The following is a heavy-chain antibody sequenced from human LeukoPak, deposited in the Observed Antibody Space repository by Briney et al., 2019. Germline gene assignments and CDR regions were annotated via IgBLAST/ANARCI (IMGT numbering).Heavy chain of an antibody. D-gene: IGHD6-19*01. V-gene: IGHV3-30-3*01. CDR3: AREISVAGFYYYGMDV. Sequence: GRSLRLSCAASGFTFSSYAMHWVRQAPGKGLEWVAVISYDGSNKYYADSVKGRFTISRDNFKNTLYLQMNSLRAEDTAVYYCAREISVAGFYYYGMDVWGQGTTVTVSS. CDR2: ISYDGSNK. J-gene: IGHJ6*02. CDR1: GFTFSSYA.